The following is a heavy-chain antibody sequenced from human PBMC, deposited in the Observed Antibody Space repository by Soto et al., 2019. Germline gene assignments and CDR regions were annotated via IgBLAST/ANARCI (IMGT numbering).Heavy chain of an antibody. CDR1: GGSVSSGSYY. D-gene: IGHD6-19*01. CDR2: IYHSGST. J-gene: IGHJ5*02. Sequence: SETLSLTCTVSGGSVSSGSYYWSWIRQPPGKGLEWIGSIYHSGSTYYNPSLKSRVTISVDTSKNQFSLKLSSVTAADTAVYYCARGQWLDWFDPWGQGTLVTVSS. V-gene: IGHV4-39*07. CDR3: ARGQWLDWFDP.